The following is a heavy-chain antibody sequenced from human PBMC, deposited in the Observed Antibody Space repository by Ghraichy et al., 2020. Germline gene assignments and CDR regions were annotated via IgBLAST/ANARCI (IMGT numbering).Heavy chain of an antibody. CDR3: AKNPVAGKWYFDL. CDR1: GFTFSAYG. J-gene: IGHJ2*01. D-gene: IGHD6-19*01. CDR2: TSSDGRNK. Sequence: RGSLRLSCAASGFTFSAYGMHWVRQAPGKGLEWVAATSSDGRNKYYADSVKGRLTVSRDNSENTLFLQMNSLRTEDTAVYYCAKNPVAGKWYFDLWGRGTLVTVSS. V-gene: IGHV3-30*18.